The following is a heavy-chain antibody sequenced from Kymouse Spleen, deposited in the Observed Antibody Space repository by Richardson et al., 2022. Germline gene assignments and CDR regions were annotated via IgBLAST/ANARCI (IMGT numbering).Heavy chain of an antibody. CDR1: GGSFSGYY. Sequence: QVQLQQWGAGLLKPSETLSLTCAVYGGSFSGYYWSWIRQPPGKGLEWIGEINHSGSTNYNPSLKSRVTISVDTSKNQFSLKLSSVTAADTAVYYCASP*NYSN*FLSTTLTTGAREPWSPSPQ. CDR2: INHSGST. J-gene: IGHJ4*02. CDR3: ASP*NYSN*FLSTTLTT. D-gene: IGHD4-11,IGHD4-11*01. V-gene: IGHV4-34*01.